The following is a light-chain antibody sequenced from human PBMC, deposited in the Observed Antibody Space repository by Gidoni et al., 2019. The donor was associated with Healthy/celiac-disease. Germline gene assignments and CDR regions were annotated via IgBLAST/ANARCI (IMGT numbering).Light chain of an antibody. J-gene: IGKJ2*01. Sequence: DIQMTQSPSSLSASVGSRVTITCRASQSISSYLNWYQQKPGKAPKLLIYAASSLQSGVPSRFSGSGSGTDFTLTISSLQPEDFATYYCQQSYSTPRTFGQXTKLEI. CDR1: QSISSY. CDR2: AAS. V-gene: IGKV1-39*01. CDR3: QQSYSTPRT.